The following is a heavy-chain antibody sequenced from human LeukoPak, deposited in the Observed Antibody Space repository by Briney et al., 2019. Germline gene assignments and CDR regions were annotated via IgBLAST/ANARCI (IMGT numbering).Heavy chain of an antibody. Sequence: GASVTVSCKASGGTFSSYAISWVRQAPGQGLEWMGWISAYNGNTNYAQKLQGRVTMTTDTSTSTAYMELRSLRSDDTAVYYCARGFGESLGIGYYYYMDVWGKGTTVTVSS. CDR1: GGTFSSYA. CDR3: ARGFGESLGIGYYYYMDV. V-gene: IGHV1-18*01. CDR2: ISAYNGNT. J-gene: IGHJ6*03. D-gene: IGHD3-10*01.